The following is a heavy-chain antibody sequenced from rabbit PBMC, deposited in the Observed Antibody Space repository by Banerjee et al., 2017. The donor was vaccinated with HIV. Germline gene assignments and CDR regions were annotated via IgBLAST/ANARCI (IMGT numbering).Heavy chain of an antibody. CDR1: GFDFSRYF. CDR2: IYVAKGST. V-gene: IGHV1S7*01. Sequence: QLEESGGDLVKPGASLTLTCKASGFDFSRYFLSWVRQAPGKGLEWIGIIYVAKGSTDYASWVNGRFTISSDNAQNTVDLQMNSLTAADTATYFCARDDATSSNWYFNLWGPGTLVTVS. CDR3: ARDDATSSNWYFNL. J-gene: IGHJ4*01. D-gene: IGHD1-1*01.